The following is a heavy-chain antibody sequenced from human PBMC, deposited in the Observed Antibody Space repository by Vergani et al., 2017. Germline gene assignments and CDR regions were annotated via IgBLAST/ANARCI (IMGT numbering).Heavy chain of an antibody. J-gene: IGHJ3*02. CDR2: ISYDGSNK. CDR3: ARDRPYSGSYYWFGGAFEI. Sequence: VQLVESGGGLVQPGGSLRLSCAASGFTFSSYAMHWVRQAPGKGLEWVAVISYDGSNKYYADSVKGRFTISRDNSKNTLYLQMNSLRAEDTAVYYCARDRPYSGSYYWFGGAFEIWGQGTMVTVSS. CDR1: GFTFSSYA. D-gene: IGHD1-26*01. V-gene: IGHV3-30-3*01.